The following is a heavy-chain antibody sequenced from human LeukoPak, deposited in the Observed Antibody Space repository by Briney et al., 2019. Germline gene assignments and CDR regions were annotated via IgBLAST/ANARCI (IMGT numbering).Heavy chain of an antibody. CDR3: ASMVRGVIITARMYYFDF. D-gene: IGHD3-10*01. CDR1: GGSITNDNYY. CDR2: IDYSGST. J-gene: IGHJ4*02. Sequence: SETLSLTCTVSGGSITNDNYYWAWIRQPPGKGLEWLGSIDYSGSTYYNPSLKSRVTMSVDTSDNQFSLKLYSVTAADTAVYYCASMVRGVIITARMYYFDFWGQGTLVTVSS. V-gene: IGHV4-39*01.